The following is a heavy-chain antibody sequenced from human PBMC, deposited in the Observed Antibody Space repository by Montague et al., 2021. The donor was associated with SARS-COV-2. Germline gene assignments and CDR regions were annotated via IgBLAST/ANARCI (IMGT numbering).Heavy chain of an antibody. CDR2: IKQDGSEK. Sequence: SLRLSCAASGFTFSTYWMSWVRQAPGKGLEWVANIKQDGSEKYYVDSVKGRFTISRDNAKNSLYLQMNSLRAEDTAVYYCARDLSWECLRLTPYSYYGMDVWGQGTTVTVSS. CDR3: ARDLSWECLRLTPYSYYGMDV. V-gene: IGHV3-7*03. CDR1: GFTFSTYW. D-gene: IGHD5/OR15-5a*01. J-gene: IGHJ6*02.